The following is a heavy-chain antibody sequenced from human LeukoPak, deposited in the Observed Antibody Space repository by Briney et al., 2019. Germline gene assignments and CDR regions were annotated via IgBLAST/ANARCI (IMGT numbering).Heavy chain of an antibody. V-gene: IGHV4-59*01. CDR3: ARTEYYFDH. CDR1: GGSLSSYY. CDR2: IYYSGST. J-gene: IGHJ4*02. D-gene: IGHD3-10*01. Sequence: NPSETLSLTCTVSGGSLSSYYWSWIRQPPGKGLEWIGYIYYSGSTNYNPSLKSRVTMSVDTSKKQFSLRVSSVTAADTAVYYCARTEYYFDHWGQGTLVTVSS.